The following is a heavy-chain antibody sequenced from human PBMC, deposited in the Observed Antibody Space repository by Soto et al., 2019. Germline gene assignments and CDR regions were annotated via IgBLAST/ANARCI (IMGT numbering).Heavy chain of an antibody. V-gene: IGHV4-31*03. CDR3: ARVLGQQLPTNWFDP. CDR2: IYYSGST. Sequence: PSETLSLTCTVSGGSISSGGYYWSWIRQHPGKGLEWIGYIYYSGSTYYNPSLKSRVTISVDTSKNQFSLKLSSVTAADTAVYYCARVLGQQLPTNWFDPWGQGTLVTVSS. CDR1: GGSISSGGYY. D-gene: IGHD6-13*01. J-gene: IGHJ5*02.